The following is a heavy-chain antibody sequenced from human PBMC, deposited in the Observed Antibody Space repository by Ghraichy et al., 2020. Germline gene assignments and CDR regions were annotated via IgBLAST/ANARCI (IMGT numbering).Heavy chain of an antibody. J-gene: IGHJ4*02. CDR2: INHSGST. V-gene: IGHV4-34*01. D-gene: IGHD6-19*01. CDR3: ARGSGWYSDY. Sequence: SETLSLTCAVYGGSFSGYYWSWIRQPPGKGLEWIGEINHSGSTNYNPSLKSRVTISVDTSKNQFSLKLSSVTAADTAVYYCARGSGWYSDYWGQGTLVTVSS. CDR1: GGSFSGYY.